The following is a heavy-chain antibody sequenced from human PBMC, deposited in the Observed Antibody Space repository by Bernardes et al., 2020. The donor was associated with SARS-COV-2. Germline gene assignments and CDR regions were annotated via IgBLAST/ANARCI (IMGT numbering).Heavy chain of an antibody. CDR3: ARESGSGADY. V-gene: IGHV3-30-3*01. CDR2: ISYDGSNK. CDR1: GFTFSSSA. D-gene: IGHD2-15*01. Sequence: VGSLRLSCAASGFTFSSSAMHWVRQAPGTGLEWVAVISYDGSNKYYADSVKGRFTISRDNSKNTLYLQMNSLRAEDTAVYYCARESGSGADYWGQGTLVTVSS. J-gene: IGHJ4*02.